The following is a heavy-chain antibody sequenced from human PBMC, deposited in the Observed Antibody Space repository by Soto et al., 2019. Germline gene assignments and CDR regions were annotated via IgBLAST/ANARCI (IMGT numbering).Heavy chain of an antibody. CDR1: EDIFSNYA. CDR2: IIPIFGTS. J-gene: IGHJ5*02. CDR3: ARDYSGHNPALQRFDP. Sequence: QAQLVQSAAEVKKPGSSVKVSCKASEDIFSNYAISWVRQAPGEGLDLMGGIIPIFGTSNFAHDFQGRVTISADKSTRTVYMEIRNLRTDDTAVYYFARDYSGHNPALQRFDPWGQGTLVTVSS. D-gene: IGHD5-12*01. V-gene: IGHV1-69*06.